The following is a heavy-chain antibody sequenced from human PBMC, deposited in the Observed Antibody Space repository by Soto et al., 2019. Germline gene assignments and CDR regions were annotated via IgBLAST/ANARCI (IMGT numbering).Heavy chain of an antibody. J-gene: IGHJ4*02. CDR2: IWYDGSNK. D-gene: IGHD4-17*01. CDR3: ARDLTTVTRREYYFDY. CDR1: GFTFSSYC. V-gene: IGHV3-33*01. Sequence: VGSLRLSCAASGFTFSSYCMHWVRQAPGKGLEWVAVIWYDGSNKYYADSVKGRFTISRDNSKNTLYLQMNSLRAEDTAVYYCARDLTTVTRREYYFDYWGQGTLVTVSS.